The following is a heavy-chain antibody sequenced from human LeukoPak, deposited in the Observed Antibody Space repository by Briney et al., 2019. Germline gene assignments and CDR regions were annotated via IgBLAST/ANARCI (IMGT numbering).Heavy chain of an antibody. J-gene: IGHJ4*02. CDR3: AREGYSSGWFDY. D-gene: IGHD6-19*01. CDR1: GFTFSSYG. V-gene: IGHV3-30-3*01. CDR2: ISYDGSNK. Sequence: PGGSLRLSCAASGFTFSSYGMHWVRQAPGKGLEWVAVISYDGSNKYYADSVKGRFTISRDNSKNTLYLQMNSLGAEDTAVYYCAREGYSSGWFDYWGQGTLVTVSS.